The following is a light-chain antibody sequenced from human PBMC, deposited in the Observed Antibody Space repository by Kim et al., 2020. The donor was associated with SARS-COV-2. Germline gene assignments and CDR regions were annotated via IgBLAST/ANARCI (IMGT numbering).Light chain of an antibody. CDR1: QSVNSW. Sequence: DIQMTQSPSTLSASVGDRVTITCRASQSVNSWLAWHQQKPGKAPKLLIHKTSILKSGVPSRFSGSGSGTEFTLTINSLQPDDSATYYCQQYSNYSGNFGQGTKLEIK. V-gene: IGKV1-5*03. J-gene: IGKJ2*02. CDR3: QQYSNYSGN. CDR2: KTS.